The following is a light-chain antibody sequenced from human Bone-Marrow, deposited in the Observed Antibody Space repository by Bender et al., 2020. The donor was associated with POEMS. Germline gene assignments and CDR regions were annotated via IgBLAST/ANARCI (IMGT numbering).Light chain of an antibody. CDR3: QSYDNSLSGWV. CDR1: SSDVDSYNY. J-gene: IGLJ3*02. Sequence: QSTLTQPASVSGSPGQSITISCTGSSSDVDSYNYVSWYQQHPGKAPKLMIYDVSNRPSGVSNRFSGSKSGNTASLTITGLQAEDEGDYYCQSYDNSLSGWVFGGVTKLTVL. CDR2: DVS. V-gene: IGLV2-14*01.